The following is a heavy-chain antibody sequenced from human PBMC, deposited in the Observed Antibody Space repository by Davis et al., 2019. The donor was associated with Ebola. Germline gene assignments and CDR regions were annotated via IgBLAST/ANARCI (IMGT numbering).Heavy chain of an antibody. Sequence: ASVTVSCKASGYTFTRYYIHWVRQAPGQGLEWLGIINPGGGSTTYAQKFQGRVTMTRDTSTSTVYMDLSSLRSEDTAVYYCARLGQQLLLGDWDYWGQGTLVTVSS. D-gene: IGHD2-2*01. CDR2: INPGGGST. CDR3: ARLGQQLLLGDWDY. V-gene: IGHV1-46*01. J-gene: IGHJ4*02. CDR1: GYTFTRYY.